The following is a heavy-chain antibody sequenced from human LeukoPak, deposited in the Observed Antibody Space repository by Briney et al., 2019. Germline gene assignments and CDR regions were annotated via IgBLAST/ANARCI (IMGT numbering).Heavy chain of an antibody. Sequence: GGSLRLSCAASGFTFSSYGMHWVRQAPGRGLEWVTFIQYDGSKKYYADSVKGRFTISRDNSKNTLYLEMNSLRAEDTAVYYCAKDIGSYYDYWGQGILVTVSS. J-gene: IGHJ4*02. D-gene: IGHD3-10*01. CDR1: GFTFSSYG. V-gene: IGHV3-30*02. CDR2: IQYDGSKK. CDR3: AKDIGSYYDY.